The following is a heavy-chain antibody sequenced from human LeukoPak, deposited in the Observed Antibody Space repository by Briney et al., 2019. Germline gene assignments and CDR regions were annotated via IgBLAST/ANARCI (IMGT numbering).Heavy chain of an antibody. D-gene: IGHD3-3*01. CDR1: GYTFSSYG. J-gene: IGHJ5*02. CDR2: ISAYNGNT. CDR3: ARDLNTIFGVVPARGDWFDP. Sequence: GASVKVSCKASGYTFSSYGISWVRQAPGQGLEWMGWISAYNGNTNYAQKLQGRVTMTTDTSTSTAYMELRSLRSDDTAVYYCARDLNTIFGVVPARGDWFDPWGQGTLVTVSS. V-gene: IGHV1-18*01.